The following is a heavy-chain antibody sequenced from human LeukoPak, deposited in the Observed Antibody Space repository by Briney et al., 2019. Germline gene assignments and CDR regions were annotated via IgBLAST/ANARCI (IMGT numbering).Heavy chain of an antibody. CDR1: GFTFSSYE. V-gene: IGHV3-48*03. CDR3: ARDKVVVTAIRTYYYYGMDV. Sequence: PGGSLRLSCAASGFTFSSYEMNWVRQAPGKGLEWVSYISSSGSTMYYADSVKGRFTISRDNAENSLYLQMNSLRAEDTAVYYCARDKVVVTAIRTYYYYGMDVWGQGTTVTVSS. CDR2: ISSSGSTM. D-gene: IGHD2-21*02. J-gene: IGHJ6*02.